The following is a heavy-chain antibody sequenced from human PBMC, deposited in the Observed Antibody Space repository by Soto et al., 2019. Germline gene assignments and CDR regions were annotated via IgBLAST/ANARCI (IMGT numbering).Heavy chain of an antibody. Sequence: GGSLRLSCAASGFTFSNYLMTWVRQAPGKGLEWVANIKQDGSEIHYVDSVKGRFTISRDNAKNSLYLQMNSLRAEDTAVYYCARDERVWFGDLLRHYYAMDVLSQGTTVTVSS. J-gene: IGHJ6*02. CDR2: IKQDGSEI. CDR3: ARDERVWFGDLLRHYYAMDV. D-gene: IGHD3-10*01. CDR1: GFTFSNYL. V-gene: IGHV3-7*01.